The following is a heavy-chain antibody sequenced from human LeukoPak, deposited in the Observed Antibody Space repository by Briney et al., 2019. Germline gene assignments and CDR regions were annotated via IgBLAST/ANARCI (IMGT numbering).Heavy chain of an antibody. CDR2: INYSGST. Sequence: SETLSLTCTVSGGSISSYYWSWIRQPPGKGLEWIGYINYSGSTNYNPSLKSRVTMSVDTSKNQFSLKLSSVTAAYTAMYYCAREGRQDYVYFDHWGHGSLVTVSS. CDR1: GGSISSYY. CDR3: AREGRQDYVYFDH. D-gene: IGHD4-17*01. V-gene: IGHV4-59*01. J-gene: IGHJ4*01.